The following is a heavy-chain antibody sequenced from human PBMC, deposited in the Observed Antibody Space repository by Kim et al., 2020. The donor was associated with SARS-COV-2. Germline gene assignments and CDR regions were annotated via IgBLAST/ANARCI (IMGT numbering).Heavy chain of an antibody. Sequence: KGRFTISRDNAKNSLYLQMNSLRAEDTAVYYCARQAYCGGDCYSPYYFDYWGQGTLVTVSS. V-gene: IGHV3-11*06. CDR3: ARQAYCGGDCYSPYYFDY. D-gene: IGHD2-21*02. J-gene: IGHJ4*02.